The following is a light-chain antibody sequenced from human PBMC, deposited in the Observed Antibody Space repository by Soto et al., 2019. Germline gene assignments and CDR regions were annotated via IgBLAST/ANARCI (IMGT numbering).Light chain of an antibody. CDR3: QQYNNWPLT. CDR2: GAS. Sequence: EVVMTQSPATLSVSPGERVTLSCRASQSVRSNLAWYQQKPGQAPRLLIYGASTTATGIPARFSGSGSGTEFTLTISSLQSEDFTVYYCQQYNNWPLTFGGGTKVEIK. V-gene: IGKV3-15*01. CDR1: QSVRSN. J-gene: IGKJ4*01.